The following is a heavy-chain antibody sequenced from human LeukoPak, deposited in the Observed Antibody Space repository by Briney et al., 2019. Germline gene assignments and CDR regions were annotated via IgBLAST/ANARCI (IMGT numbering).Heavy chain of an antibody. Sequence: PGGSLRLSFAAPGLAFSSYSMNWVRQAPGKGLDWVSSISSSSSYIYYANSVTGRFTTSRDNAKNSLYLKMNSLRAEDTAVYYCARDSYGDLDYCGQGTLVTVSS. CDR1: GLAFSSYS. CDR2: ISSSSSYI. D-gene: IGHD4-17*01. J-gene: IGHJ4*02. CDR3: ARDSYGDLDY. V-gene: IGHV3-21*01.